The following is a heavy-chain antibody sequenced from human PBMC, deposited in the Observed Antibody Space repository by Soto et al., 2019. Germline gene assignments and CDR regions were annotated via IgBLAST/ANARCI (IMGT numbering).Heavy chain of an antibody. CDR1: GLPLSGIA. CDR3: ARRARPDFYYMDV. J-gene: IGHJ6*03. Sequence: EVQLAESGGGLAQPGGSRSLSFGASGLPLSGIAMDWVGRLPGKGLEYVSGISSNGVGTYYANSVQGRFTISRDNSKNTVYLQMGSLRPEDMAVYYCARRARPDFYYMDVWGKGTTVTVSS. V-gene: IGHV3-64*01. D-gene: IGHD6-6*01. CDR2: ISSNGVGT.